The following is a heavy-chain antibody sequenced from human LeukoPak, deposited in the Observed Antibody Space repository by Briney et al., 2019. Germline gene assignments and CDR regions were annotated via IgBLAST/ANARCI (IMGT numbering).Heavy chain of an antibody. Sequence: GASVKVSCKASGGTFSSYAISWVRQAPGQGLEWMGGIIPIFGTANYAQKFQGRVTISPDESTSTAYMELSSLRSEDTAVYYCARDRSSGFNWFDPWGQGTLVTVSS. CDR2: IIPIFGTA. D-gene: IGHD6-19*01. CDR1: GGTFSSYA. V-gene: IGHV1-69*13. J-gene: IGHJ5*02. CDR3: ARDRSSGFNWFDP.